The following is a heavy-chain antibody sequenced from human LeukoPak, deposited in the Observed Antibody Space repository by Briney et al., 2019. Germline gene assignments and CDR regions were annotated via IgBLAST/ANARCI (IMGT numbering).Heavy chain of an antibody. Sequence: VQPGGSLRLSCSASGFTFSTSDMHWVRQAPDKGLEYVSVITRNGDSTYYVDSVKGRFTISRDNSKSTLYLQMNSLRTEDTAVYYCTKDAPGGIDHWGLGTLVTVSS. D-gene: IGHD3-16*01. V-gene: IGHV3-64D*09. CDR1: GFTFSTSD. CDR2: ITRNGDST. CDR3: TKDAPGGIDH. J-gene: IGHJ4*02.